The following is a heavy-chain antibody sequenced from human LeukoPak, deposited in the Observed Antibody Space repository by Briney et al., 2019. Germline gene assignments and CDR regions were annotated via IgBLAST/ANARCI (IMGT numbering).Heavy chain of an antibody. J-gene: IGHJ4*02. D-gene: IGHD6-13*01. CDR2: IHYSGST. Sequence: NASETLSLTCTVSGGSISSYYWSWIRQPPGKGLEWIGYIHYSGSTNYNPSLKSRVTISVDKSKNQFSLKLSSVTAADTAVYYCARIESYSSSWYNHPFFDYWGQGTLVTVSS. CDR1: GGSISSYY. V-gene: IGHV4-59*12. CDR3: ARIESYSSSWYNHPFFDY.